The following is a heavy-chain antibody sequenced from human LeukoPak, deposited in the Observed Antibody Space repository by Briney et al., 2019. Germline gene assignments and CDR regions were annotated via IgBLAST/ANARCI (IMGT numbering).Heavy chain of an antibody. Sequence: SVKVSCKAPGGTFNSYGISWVRQALGQGLEWMGAMIPLLGTENYAQKFQGRVSITADKSTTTAYMELSSLISDDTAVYYCVRDVFLGAVAGRRGDSWGQGTLVTVSS. CDR2: MIPLLGTE. CDR1: GGTFNSYG. J-gene: IGHJ4*02. CDR3: VRDVFLGAVAGRRGDS. D-gene: IGHD6-19*01. V-gene: IGHV1-69*10.